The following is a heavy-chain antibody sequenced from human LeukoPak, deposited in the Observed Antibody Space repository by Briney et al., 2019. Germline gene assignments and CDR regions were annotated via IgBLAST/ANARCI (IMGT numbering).Heavy chain of an antibody. D-gene: IGHD2/OR15-2a*01. Sequence: PSETPSLTCTVPGDSVSGHYWSWIRQPPGMGLEYIGYIHYTGTTNYSPSLQSRVTISVDVSKNQISLKLTSATAADTAVYYCARFSLYNNRIHYLDYWGQGTLVTVSS. CDR1: GDSVSGHY. J-gene: IGHJ4*02. V-gene: IGHV4-59*08. CDR3: ARFSLYNNRIHYLDY. CDR2: IHYTGTT.